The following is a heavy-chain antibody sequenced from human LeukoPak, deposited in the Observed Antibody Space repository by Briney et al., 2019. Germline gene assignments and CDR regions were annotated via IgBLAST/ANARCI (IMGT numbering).Heavy chain of an antibody. Sequence: GGSLRLSCAVSGFTFSSYWMSWVRQAPGRGLEWVANIKQDGSEKYYVDSVKGRFSISRDNAKNSLYLQTNSLRAEDTAVYFCARFCGDCWYGMDVWGQGTTVTVSS. J-gene: IGHJ6*01. CDR2: IKQDGSEK. V-gene: IGHV3-7*04. D-gene: IGHD2-21*02. CDR1: GFTFSSYW. CDR3: ARFCGDCWYGMDV.